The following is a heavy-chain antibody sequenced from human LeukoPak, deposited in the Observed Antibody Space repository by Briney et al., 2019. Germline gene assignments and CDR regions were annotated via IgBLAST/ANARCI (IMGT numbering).Heavy chain of an antibody. D-gene: IGHD5-18*01. Sequence: SQTLSLTCTVSGGSISSGGYYWSWIRQHPGKGLEWIGYIYYSGSTYYNPSLKSRVTLSVDTSKNQFSLKLSSVTAADTAVYYCARAPDGYSYGKLSFDYWGQGTLVTVSS. CDR3: ARAPDGYSYGKLSFDY. CDR2: IYYSGST. J-gene: IGHJ4*02. V-gene: IGHV4-31*03. CDR1: GGSISSGGYY.